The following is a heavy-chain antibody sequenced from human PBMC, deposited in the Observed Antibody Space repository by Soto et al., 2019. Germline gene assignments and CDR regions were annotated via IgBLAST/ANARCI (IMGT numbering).Heavy chain of an antibody. Sequence: QVQLVESGVGVVQPGRSLRLSCAASGFTFSSYGMHWVCQAPGKGLEWVAVISYDGSNKYYADSVKGRFTISRDNSKNTLYLQMNSLRAEDTAVYYCAKDYFDWLRGYYYYMHVWGKGTTVTVSS. CDR1: GFTFSSYG. D-gene: IGHD3-9*01. CDR3: AKDYFDWLRGYYYYMHV. J-gene: IGHJ6*03. CDR2: ISYDGSNK. V-gene: IGHV3-30*18.